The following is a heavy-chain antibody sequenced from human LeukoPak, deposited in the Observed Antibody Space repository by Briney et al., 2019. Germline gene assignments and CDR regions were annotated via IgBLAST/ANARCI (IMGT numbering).Heavy chain of an antibody. CDR3: VTSTGQQFIPYDY. Sequence: GGSLRLSCAASGFTFSSYATSWVRQAPGKGLEWVSLIYGADAAYYAESVRGRFMISRDNLKDTLFLQMNSLRVEDTAVYYCVTSTGQQFIPYDYWGQGTHVTVSS. CDR2: IYGADAA. V-gene: IGHV3-66*02. D-gene: IGHD6-13*01. J-gene: IGHJ4*02. CDR1: GFTFSSYA.